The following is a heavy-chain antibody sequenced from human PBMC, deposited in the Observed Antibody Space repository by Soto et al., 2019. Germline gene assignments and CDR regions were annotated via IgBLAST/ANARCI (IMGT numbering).Heavy chain of an antibody. D-gene: IGHD2-2*01. CDR1: GFTFSSYA. CDR2: ISYDGSNK. V-gene: IGHV3-30-3*01. CDR3: ARDLYSTHKGYCSSTSCPYYYYGMDV. J-gene: IGHJ6*02. Sequence: GGSLRLSCAASGFTFSSYAMHWVRQAPGKGLEWVAVISYDGSNKYYADSVKGRFTISRDNSKNTLYLQMNSLRAEDTAVYYCARDLYSTHKGYCSSTSCPYYYYGMDVWGQGTTVTV.